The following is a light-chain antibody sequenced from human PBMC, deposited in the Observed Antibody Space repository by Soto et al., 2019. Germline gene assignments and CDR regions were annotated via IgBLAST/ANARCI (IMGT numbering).Light chain of an antibody. CDR3: QQYNSYET. Sequence: DIQMTQSPSTLSASVGDRVTITCRASQSISSWLAWCQQKPGKAPKLLIYKASSLESGVPSRFSGSGSGTEFTLTISSLQPDDFATYYCQQYNSYETFGQGTKVDIK. CDR2: KAS. J-gene: IGKJ1*01. CDR1: QSISSW. V-gene: IGKV1-5*03.